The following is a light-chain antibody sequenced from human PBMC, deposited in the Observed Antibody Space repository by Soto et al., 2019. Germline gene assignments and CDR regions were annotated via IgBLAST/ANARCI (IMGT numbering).Light chain of an antibody. CDR1: QSVSSN. CDR2: GAS. J-gene: IGKJ2*01. CDR3: QQYKNWPRT. V-gene: IGKV3-15*01. Sequence: EIVMTQSPATLSVSPGERATLSCRASQSVSSNLAWFQQKPGQAPRLLIYGASTRATGIPSRFSGSGFGTEFNLSISSLQPEDFAVYYFQQYKNWPRTFGQGTKLEIK.